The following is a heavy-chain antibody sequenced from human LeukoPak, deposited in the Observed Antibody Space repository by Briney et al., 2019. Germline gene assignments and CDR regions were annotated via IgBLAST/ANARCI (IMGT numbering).Heavy chain of an antibody. CDR1: GGSIHTYY. D-gene: IGHD5-12*01. CDR3: ARAGHNGYEIDY. CDR2: IDYSGST. J-gene: IGHJ4*02. V-gene: IGHV4-59*01. Sequence: SETLSLTCTVSGGSIHTYYWSWIRQSPGKGLEWIGYIDYSGSTNYNPSLGSRVTMSIDTSKKQFPLKLTSVTAADTAVYYCARAGHNGYEIDYWGQGTLLTVSS.